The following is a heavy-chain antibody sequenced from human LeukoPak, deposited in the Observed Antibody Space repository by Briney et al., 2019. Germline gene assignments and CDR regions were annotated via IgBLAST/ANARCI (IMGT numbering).Heavy chain of an antibody. Sequence: SETLSLTCTVSGGSISSYYWSWIRQPSGKGLEWIGYIYYSGSTNYNPSLKSRVTISVDTSKNQFSLKLSSVTAADTAVYYCARVGQLGVDYWGQGTLVTVSS. J-gene: IGHJ4*02. CDR1: GGSISSYY. V-gene: IGHV4-59*01. CDR3: ARVGQLGVDY. D-gene: IGHD6-6*01. CDR2: IYYSGST.